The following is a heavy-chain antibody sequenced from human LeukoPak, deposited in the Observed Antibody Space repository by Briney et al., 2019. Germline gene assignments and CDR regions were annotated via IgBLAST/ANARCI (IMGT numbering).Heavy chain of an antibody. D-gene: IGHD1-1*01. Sequence: GGSLRLSCTASGFPFNEYSMNWVRQAPGKGLEWIAYIGIDSGNTRYADSVKGRFTISADSAKNSVSLQMSSLRVEDTAVYYCARDHNYAFDNWGQGTLVSVSS. CDR3: ARDHNYAFDN. V-gene: IGHV3-48*04. CDR1: GFPFNEYS. J-gene: IGHJ4*02. CDR2: IGIDSGNT.